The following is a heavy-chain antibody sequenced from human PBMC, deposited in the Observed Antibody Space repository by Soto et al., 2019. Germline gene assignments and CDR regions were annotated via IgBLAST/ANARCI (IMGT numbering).Heavy chain of an antibody. CDR3: ARDLAGDDYFDY. Sequence: ASVKVSFKASGYTFTGFYMHWVRQAPGQGLEWMGWINPNSGGTSYAQKFQGRVTMTRDTSISTVSMELNRLRSDDTAVYYCARDLAGDDYFDYWGQGTLVTVSS. CDR2: INPNSGGT. V-gene: IGHV1-2*02. J-gene: IGHJ4*02. CDR1: GYTFTGFY. D-gene: IGHD6-19*01.